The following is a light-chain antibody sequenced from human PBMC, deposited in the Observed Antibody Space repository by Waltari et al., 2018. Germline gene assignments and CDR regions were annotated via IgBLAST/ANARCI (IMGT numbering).Light chain of an antibody. CDR3: AAWDDSLNGWV. Sequence: QSALTQPPPASGTPGQRVTMSCSGSHSNTGSKTVNWYQQFPGTAPKIIIYSNDRRPSGVPDRVSGSKSGTSASLAISGLQSEDEADYYCAAWDDSLNGWVFGGGTKLTVL. V-gene: IGLV1-44*01. J-gene: IGLJ3*02. CDR2: SND. CDR1: HSNTGSKT.